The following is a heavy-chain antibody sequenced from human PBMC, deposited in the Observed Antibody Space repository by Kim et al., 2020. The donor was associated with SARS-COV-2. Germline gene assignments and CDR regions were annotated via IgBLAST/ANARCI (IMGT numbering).Heavy chain of an antibody. J-gene: IGHJ4*02. CDR2: ISWNSGSI. V-gene: IGHV3-9*01. Sequence: GGSLRLSCAASGFTFDDYAMHWVRQAPGKGLEWVSGISWNSGSIGYADSVKGRFTISRDNAKNSLYLQMNSLRAEDTALYYCAKGGGRHYDFWSGYYHFDYWGQGTLVTVAS. CDR3: AKGGGRHYDFWSGYYHFDY. CDR1: GFTFDDYA. D-gene: IGHD3-3*01.